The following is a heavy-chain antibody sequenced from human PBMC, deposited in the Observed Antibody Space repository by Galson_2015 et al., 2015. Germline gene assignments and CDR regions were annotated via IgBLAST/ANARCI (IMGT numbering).Heavy chain of an antibody. CDR1: GFTFSTYA. CDR2: ISGNTGST. J-gene: IGHJ6*03. V-gene: IGHV3-23*01. D-gene: IGHD4-11*01. Sequence: SLRLSCAASGFTFSTYAMSWVRQAAGKGLEWVSGISGNTGSTYYADSVKGRFTISRDNSKNTLYLQMNSLRAEDTALYYCAKAGKLQAYYYYMDVWGKGTTVTVSS. CDR3: AKAGKLQAYYYYMDV.